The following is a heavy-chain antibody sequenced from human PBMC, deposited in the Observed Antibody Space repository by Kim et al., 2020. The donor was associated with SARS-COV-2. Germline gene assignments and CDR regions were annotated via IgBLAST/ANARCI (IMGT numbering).Heavy chain of an antibody. D-gene: IGHD2-2*01. Sequence: SVKVSCKASGGTFSSYAISWVRQAPGQGLEWMGGIIPIFGTANYAQKFQGRVTITADESTSTAYMELSSLRSEDTAVYYCARAGYCSSTSCYEFDYWGQGTLVTVSS. CDR1: GGTFSSYA. CDR2: IIPIFGTA. J-gene: IGHJ4*02. V-gene: IGHV1-69*13. CDR3: ARAGYCSSTSCYEFDY.